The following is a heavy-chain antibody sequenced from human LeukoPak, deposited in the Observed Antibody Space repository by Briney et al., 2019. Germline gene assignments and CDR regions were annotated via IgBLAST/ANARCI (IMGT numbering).Heavy chain of an antibody. J-gene: IGHJ4*02. CDR3: AREGSCSSTSCYADY. D-gene: IGHD2-2*01. CDR1: GFTFSSYW. CDR2: IKQDGSEK. Sequence: SGGSLRLSCAASGFTFSSYWMSWVRQAPGKGLEWVANIKQDGSEKYYVDSVKGRFTISRDNAKNLLYLQMNSLRAEDTAVYYCAREGSCSSTSCYADYWGQGTLVTVSS. V-gene: IGHV3-7*01.